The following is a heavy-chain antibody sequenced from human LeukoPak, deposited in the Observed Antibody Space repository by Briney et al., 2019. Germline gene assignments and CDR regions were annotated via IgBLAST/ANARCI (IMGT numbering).Heavy chain of an antibody. J-gene: IGHJ4*02. CDR2: MNPNSGNT. Sequence: ASVKVSCKASGYTFTSYDINWVRQATGQGLEWMGWMNPNSGNTGYAQKFQGRVTMTRNTSISTAYMELSSLRSEDTAVYYCAGGGRWLQFCDYWGQGTLVTVSS. CDR3: AGGGRWLQFCDY. CDR1: GYTFTSYD. D-gene: IGHD5-24*01. V-gene: IGHV1-8*01.